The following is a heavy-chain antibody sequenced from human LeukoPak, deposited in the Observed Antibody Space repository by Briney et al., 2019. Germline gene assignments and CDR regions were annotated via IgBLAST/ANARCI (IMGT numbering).Heavy chain of an antibody. V-gene: IGHV4-39*01. D-gene: IGHD6-13*01. CDR2: IYYSGST. CDR3: ARHESPQQLVYVWFDR. Sequence: PSETLSLTCTVSGVSISSSSYYWGWIRQPPGKGLEWIVSIYYSGSTYYNPSPKTRFTISVHTSKSQFSLKLSSGPGADAAVYYCARHESPQQLVYVWFDRWGQGTLVTVSS. J-gene: IGHJ5*02. CDR1: GVSISSSSYY.